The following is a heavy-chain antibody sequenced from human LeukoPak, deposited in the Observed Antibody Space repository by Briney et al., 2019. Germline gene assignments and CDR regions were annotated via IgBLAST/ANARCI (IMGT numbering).Heavy chain of an antibody. V-gene: IGHV1-18*01. D-gene: IGHD3-22*01. J-gene: IGHJ5*02. CDR3: AGDYYDSSGYYVVGWFDP. CDR1: GYTFTSYG. Sequence: ASVKVSCKASGYTFTSYGISWVRQAPGQGLEWMGWISAYNGNTNYAQKLQGRVTMTTDTSASTAYMELRSLRSDDTAVYYCAGDYYDSSGYYVVGWFDPWGQGTLVTVSS. CDR2: ISAYNGNT.